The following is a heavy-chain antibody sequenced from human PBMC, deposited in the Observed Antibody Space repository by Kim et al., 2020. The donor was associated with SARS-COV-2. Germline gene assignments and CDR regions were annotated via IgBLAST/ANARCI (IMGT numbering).Heavy chain of an antibody. D-gene: IGHD4-17*01. V-gene: IGHV3-74*01. Sequence: YAESVKGRFTIPRDGATNTLFLQMNSVRVEDTGVSFCARGKGRRGGFDPWGQGTLVTVSS. CDR3: ARGKGRRGGFDP. J-gene: IGHJ5*02.